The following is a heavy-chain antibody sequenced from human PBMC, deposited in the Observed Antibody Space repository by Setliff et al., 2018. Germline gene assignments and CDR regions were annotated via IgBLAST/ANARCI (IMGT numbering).Heavy chain of an antibody. CDR2: INHRGST. Sequence: SETLSLTCAAYGGTFSDYYWTWIRQPPGKGLEWVGEINHRGSTNYNPSLKSRVTISVDTSKNQFSLNLYSVTAADTAVYYCARTSSGRYFDLWGRGTLVTVPQ. CDR1: GGTFSDYY. J-gene: IGHJ2*01. V-gene: IGHV4-34*01. CDR3: ARTSSGRYFDL.